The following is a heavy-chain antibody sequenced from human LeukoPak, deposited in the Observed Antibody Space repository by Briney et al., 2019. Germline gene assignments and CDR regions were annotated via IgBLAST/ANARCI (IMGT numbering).Heavy chain of an antibody. J-gene: IGHJ6*02. CDR1: GGSISSYY. CDR3: ARERGGYHYGMDV. V-gene: IGHV4-59*01. CDR2: IYYSGST. Sequence: SETLSLTCTVSGGSISSYYWSWIRQPPGKGLEWIGYIYYSGSTNYNPSLKSRVTISVDTSKNQFSLKLSSVTAADTAVYYCARERGGYHYGMDVWGQGTTVTVSS. D-gene: IGHD2-2*01.